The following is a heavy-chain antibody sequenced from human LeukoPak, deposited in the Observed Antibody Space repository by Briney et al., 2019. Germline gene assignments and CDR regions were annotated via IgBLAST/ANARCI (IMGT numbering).Heavy chain of an antibody. J-gene: IGHJ4*02. CDR1: GYTFSGFY. V-gene: IGHV1-2*02. CDR3: ARDGAYSGYDQYFDY. CDR2: INPNSGVT. Sequence: ASVKVSCKASGYTFSGFYIHWVRQAPGQGLEWMGWINPNSGVTNYAQKFQGRVTMTRDTSISTAYMELSRLRSDDTAVYYCARDGAYSGYDQYFDYWGQGTLVTVSS. D-gene: IGHD5-12*01.